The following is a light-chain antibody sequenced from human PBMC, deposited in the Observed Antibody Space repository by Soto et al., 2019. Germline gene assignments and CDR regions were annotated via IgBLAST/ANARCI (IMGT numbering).Light chain of an antibody. CDR3: CSYAGSVWV. V-gene: IGLV2-23*01. CDR1: SSNIGSYNL. CDR2: EGY. J-gene: IGLJ2*01. Sequence: QAVLTQPASVSGSPGRSITISCTGTSSNIGSYNLVSWYQQHPGKVPKLMIYEGYKRPSGVSNRFSGSKSGNTASLTISGLQAEDEADYYCCSYAGSVWVFGGGTKLTVL.